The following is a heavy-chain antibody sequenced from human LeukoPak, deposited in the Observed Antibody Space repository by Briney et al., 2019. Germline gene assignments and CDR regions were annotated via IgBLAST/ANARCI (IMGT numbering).Heavy chain of an antibody. J-gene: IGHJ6*02. CDR1: GYTPTELS. CDR3: ARFGNWNYVRLNYYYYGMDV. D-gene: IGHD1-7*01. V-gene: IGHV1-8*01. CDR2: MNPNSGNT. Sequence: ASVKVSCKVSGYTPTELSMHWVRQATGQGLEWMGWMNPNSGNTGYAQKFQGRVTMTRNTSISTAYMELSSLRSEDTAVYYCARFGNWNYVRLNYYYYGMDVWGQGTTVTVSS.